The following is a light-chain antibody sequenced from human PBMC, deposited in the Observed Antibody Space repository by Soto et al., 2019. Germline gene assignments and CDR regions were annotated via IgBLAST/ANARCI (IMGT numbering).Light chain of an antibody. Sequence: EIVLTQSPATLSLSPWERATLSCRASQSIGYYLAWYQEKPGQAPRLLLYDASNRATGIPARFSGSGSGTDFTLTISSLEPEDFAVYYCQQRSNWPPWTFGQGTKVDIK. CDR3: QQRSNWPPWT. CDR2: DAS. CDR1: QSIGYY. V-gene: IGKV3-11*01. J-gene: IGKJ1*01.